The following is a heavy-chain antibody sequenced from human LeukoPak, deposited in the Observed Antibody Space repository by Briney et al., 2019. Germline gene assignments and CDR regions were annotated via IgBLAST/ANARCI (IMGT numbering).Heavy chain of an antibody. Sequence: VASVKVSCKASGYTFTSYDINWVRQATGQGLEWMGWMNPNSGNTGYAQKFQGRVTITRNTSISTAYMELSSLRSEDTAVYYCARDQFGYCSSTSCYGQGGFYYYYGMDVWGQGTTVTVSS. CDR1: GYTFTSYD. D-gene: IGHD2-2*01. J-gene: IGHJ6*02. CDR2: MNPNSGNT. CDR3: ARDQFGYCSSTSCYGQGGFYYYYGMDV. V-gene: IGHV1-8*03.